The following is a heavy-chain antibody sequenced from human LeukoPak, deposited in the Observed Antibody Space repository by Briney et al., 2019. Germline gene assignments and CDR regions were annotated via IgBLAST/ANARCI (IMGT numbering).Heavy chain of an antibody. V-gene: IGHV3-23*01. J-gene: IGHJ4*02. CDR1: GFTFSSYA. CDR3: AKAISIAAAVGVFDY. CDR2: ISGSGGST. Sequence: GGSLRLPCAASGFTFSSYAMSWVRQAPGKGLEWVSAISGSGGSTYYADSVKGRFTISRDNSKNTLYLQMNSLRAEDTAVYYCAKAISIAAAVGVFDYWGQGTLVTVSS. D-gene: IGHD6-13*01.